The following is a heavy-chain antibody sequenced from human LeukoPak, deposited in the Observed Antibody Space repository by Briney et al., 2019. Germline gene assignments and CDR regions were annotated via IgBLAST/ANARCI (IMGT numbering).Heavy chain of an antibody. CDR3: ARDGTVGDY. CDR1: GFTFSNYG. J-gene: IGHJ4*02. V-gene: IGHV3-33*01. Sequence: PGRSLRVSCAASGFTFSNYGMHWVRQAPGKGLEWVAVIWHDGSNKYYADFVKGRFTISRDNSKNTLYLQMNSLRAEDTAVYYCARDGTVGDYWGQGTLVAVSS. CDR2: IWHDGSNK. D-gene: IGHD3-10*01.